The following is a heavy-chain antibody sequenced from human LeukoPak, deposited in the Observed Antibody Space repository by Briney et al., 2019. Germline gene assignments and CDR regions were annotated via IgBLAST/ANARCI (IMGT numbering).Heavy chain of an antibody. CDR2: INPKSGGT. CDR1: GYTFTDYF. J-gene: IGHJ6*03. D-gene: IGHD2-15*01. V-gene: IGHV1-2*02. CDR3: ARGVAGTYYYYYMDV. Sequence: ASVKVSCKASGYTFTDYFMNWVRQAPGQGLEWMGWINPKSGGTVYAQKFQGRVTMTRDTSISTAYMELSRLRSDDTAVYYCARGVAGTYYYYYMDVWGKGTTVTISS.